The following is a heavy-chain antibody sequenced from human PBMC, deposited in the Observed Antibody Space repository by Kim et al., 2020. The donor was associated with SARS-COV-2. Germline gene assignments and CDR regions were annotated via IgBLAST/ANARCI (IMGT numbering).Heavy chain of an antibody. D-gene: IGHD6-19*01. V-gene: IGHV3-33*01. CDR1: GFTFSSYG. J-gene: IGHJ4*02. CDR2: IWYDGSNK. Sequence: GGSLRLSCAASGFTFSSYGMHWVRQAPGKGLEWVAVIWYDGSNKYYADSVKGRFTISRDNSKNTLYLQMNSLRAEDTAVYYCARQGLPNSSGWYDYWGQGTLVTVSS. CDR3: ARQGLPNSSGWYDY.